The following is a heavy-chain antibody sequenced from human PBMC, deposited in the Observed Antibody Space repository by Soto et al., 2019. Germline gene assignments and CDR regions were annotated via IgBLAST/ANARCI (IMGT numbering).Heavy chain of an antibody. CDR3: ALGYCSGGSCYQYYFDY. CDR1: GGTFSSYA. V-gene: IGHV1-69*01. D-gene: IGHD2-15*01. Sequence: QVQLVQSGAEVKKPGSSVKVSCKASGGTFSSYAISWVRQAPGQGLEWMGGIIPIFGTANYAQKFQGRVTITADDATSTAYMELSSLRSEDTAVYYCALGYCSGGSCYQYYFDYWGQGTLVTVSS. J-gene: IGHJ4*02. CDR2: IIPIFGTA.